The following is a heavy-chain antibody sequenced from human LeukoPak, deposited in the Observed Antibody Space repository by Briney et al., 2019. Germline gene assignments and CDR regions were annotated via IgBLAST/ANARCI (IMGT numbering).Heavy chain of an antibody. Sequence: PSETLSLTCTVSGGSISSSSYYRGWIRQPPGKGLEWIGSIHYSGSTYYNPSLKSRVTISVDTSKNQFSLKLSSVTAADTAVYYCARNVVPAANYDYWGQGTLVTVSS. CDR3: ARNVVPAANYDY. CDR2: IHYSGST. CDR1: GGSISSSSYY. V-gene: IGHV4-39*01. D-gene: IGHD2-2*01. J-gene: IGHJ4*02.